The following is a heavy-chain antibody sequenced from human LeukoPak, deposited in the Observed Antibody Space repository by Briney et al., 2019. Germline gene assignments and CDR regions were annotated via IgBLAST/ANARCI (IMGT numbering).Heavy chain of an antibody. CDR3: AKDLYGSGSYQIRLFDY. J-gene: IGHJ4*02. Sequence: PGGSLRLSCAASGFTFSSYGMHWVRQAPGKGLEWAAFIRYDGSNTFYADSVKGRFTISRDNSKNTLYLQMNSLRAEDAAVYYCAKDLYGSGSYQIRLFDYWGQGTLVTVSS. CDR1: GFTFSSYG. D-gene: IGHD3-10*01. CDR2: IRYDGSNT. V-gene: IGHV3-30*02.